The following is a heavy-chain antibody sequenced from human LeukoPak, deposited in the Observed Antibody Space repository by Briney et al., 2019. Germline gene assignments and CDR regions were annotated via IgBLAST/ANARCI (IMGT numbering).Heavy chain of an antibody. V-gene: IGHV3-30-3*01. D-gene: IGHD3-22*01. Sequence: GGSLRLSCAASGFTFSSYAIHWVRQAPGKGLEWVAVIAYDGGNKYYADSVKGRFTISRDNSKNTLFLQMNRLRAEDTAVYYCARDSSPWYYYDISGSNGFDPWGQGTLVTVSS. J-gene: IGHJ5*02. CDR1: GFTFSSYA. CDR2: IAYDGGNK. CDR3: ARDSSPWYYYDISGSNGFDP.